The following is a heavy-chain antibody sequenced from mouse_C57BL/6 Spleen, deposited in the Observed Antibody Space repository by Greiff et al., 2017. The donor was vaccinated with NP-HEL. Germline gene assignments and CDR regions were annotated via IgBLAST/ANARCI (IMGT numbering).Heavy chain of an antibody. CDR2: IYPGSGST. D-gene: IGHD1-1*01. CDR1: GYTFTSYW. CDR3: ARSPDYYGSSWFAY. J-gene: IGHJ3*01. V-gene: IGHV1-55*01. Sequence: QVQLQQPGAELVKPGASVKMSCKASGYTFTSYWITWVKQRPGQGLEWIGEIYPGSGSTNYNEKFKSKATLTVDTSSSTAYMQLSSLTSEDSAVYYCARSPDYYGSSWFAYWGQGTLVTVSA.